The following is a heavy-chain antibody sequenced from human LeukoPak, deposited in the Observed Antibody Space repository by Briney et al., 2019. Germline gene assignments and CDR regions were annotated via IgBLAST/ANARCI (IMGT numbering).Heavy chain of an antibody. Sequence: SVKVSCKASGYTFTAYYMNWVRQAPGQGLEWMGGIIPIFGTANYAQKFQGRVTITADESTSTAYMELSSLRSEDTAVYYCARDHGGHYYDSSGYYQTHAFDIWGQGTMVTVSS. CDR3: ARDHGGHYYDSSGYYQTHAFDI. V-gene: IGHV1-69*13. J-gene: IGHJ3*02. CDR1: GYTFTAYY. D-gene: IGHD3-22*01. CDR2: IIPIFGTA.